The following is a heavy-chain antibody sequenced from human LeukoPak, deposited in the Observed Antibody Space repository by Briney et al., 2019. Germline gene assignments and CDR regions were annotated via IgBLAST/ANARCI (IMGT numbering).Heavy chain of an antibody. V-gene: IGHV1-2*04. CDR1: GYTLTDYY. Sequence: ASVKVSCKASGYTLTDYYMHWVRQAPGQGLEWMGWINPNSGGTNYAQKFQGWVTMTRDTSISTAYMELSRLRSDDTAVYYCARERKAAAFDYWGQGTLVTVSS. J-gene: IGHJ4*02. D-gene: IGHD6-13*01. CDR3: ARERKAAAFDY. CDR2: INPNSGGT.